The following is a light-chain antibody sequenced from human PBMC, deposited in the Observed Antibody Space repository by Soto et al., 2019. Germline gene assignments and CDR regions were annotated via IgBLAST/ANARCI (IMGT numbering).Light chain of an antibody. CDR3: SSYTTSSTLV. Sequence: QSALTQPASVSGSPGQSITISCTGTSSDVGGYNYVSRYQQHPGKAPKLMIYEVSYRPSGVSNRFSASKSGNTASLTISGLQAEDEADYYCSSYTTSSTLVFGGGTKLTVL. V-gene: IGLV2-14*01. J-gene: IGLJ3*02. CDR1: SSDVGGYNY. CDR2: EVS.